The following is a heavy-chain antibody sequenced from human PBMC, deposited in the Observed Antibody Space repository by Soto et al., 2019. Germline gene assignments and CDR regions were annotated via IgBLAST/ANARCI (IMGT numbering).Heavy chain of an antibody. J-gene: IGHJ4*02. CDR2: INRDGSSI. V-gene: IGHV3-74*01. Sequence: EVQLVESGGGLVQPGGSLRLSCAASGFTFSSYWMHWVRQAPGKGLVWVSRINRDGSSINYADSARGRVTISRDNAKNTLYLQVNGLRAEDTAVYYCAREIATTGEYSFDYWGQGILVTVSS. D-gene: IGHD6-13*01. CDR1: GFTFSSYW. CDR3: AREIATTGEYSFDY.